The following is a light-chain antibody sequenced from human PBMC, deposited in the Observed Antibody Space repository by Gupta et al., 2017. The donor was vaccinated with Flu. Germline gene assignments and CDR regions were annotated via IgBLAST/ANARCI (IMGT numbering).Light chain of an antibody. CDR1: QSISNY. CDR3: QQSFVFPRT. CDR2: AAS. Sequence: DIQMTQSPSSLSASVGDSVTITCRASQSISNYLNWYQRKPGEAPKILISAASNLQNGVPSRFSGGGSGTDFTLTIGSLQPEDFATYYCQQSFVFPRTFGQGTKVEIK. V-gene: IGKV1-39*01. J-gene: IGKJ1*01.